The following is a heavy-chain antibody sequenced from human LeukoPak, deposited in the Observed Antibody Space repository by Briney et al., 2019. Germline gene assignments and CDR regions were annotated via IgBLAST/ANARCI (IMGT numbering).Heavy chain of an antibody. Sequence: SETLSLTCAVYGGSFSGYYWSWIRQPPGKGLEWIGEINHSGSTNYNPSLKSRVTISVDTSKNQFSLKLSSVTAADTAVYYCARYYDILTGRDYWGQGTLVTVSS. D-gene: IGHD3-9*01. CDR3: ARYYDILTGRDY. J-gene: IGHJ4*02. CDR2: INHSGST. CDR1: GGSFSGYY. V-gene: IGHV4-34*01.